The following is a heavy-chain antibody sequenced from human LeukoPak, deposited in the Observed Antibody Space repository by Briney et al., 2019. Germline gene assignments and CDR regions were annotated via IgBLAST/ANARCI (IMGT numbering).Heavy chain of an antibody. D-gene: IGHD3-22*01. V-gene: IGHV3-33*06. Sequence: GGSLRLSCAASGFTFSSYGVHWVRQAPGKGLEWVAVIWYDGSNKYYADSVKGRFTISRDNFKNTLYLQMNSLRAEDTAVYYCAKDRSDYYDSSGYYYDYWGQGTLVTVSS. J-gene: IGHJ4*02. CDR2: IWYDGSNK. CDR3: AKDRSDYYDSSGYYYDY. CDR1: GFTFSSYG.